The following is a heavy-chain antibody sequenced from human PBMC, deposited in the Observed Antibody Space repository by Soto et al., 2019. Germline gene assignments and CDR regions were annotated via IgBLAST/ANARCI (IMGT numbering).Heavy chain of an antibody. CDR3: ARVSTMIAPYYGMDV. CDR1: GFTFSPYS. J-gene: IGHJ6*02. V-gene: IGHV3-21*01. CDR2: ISSSSSYI. D-gene: IGHD3-22*01. Sequence: LRLSCAASGFTFSPYSMNWVRQPPGKGLEWVSSISSSSSYIYYADSVKGRFTISRDNAKNSLYLQMNSLRAEDTAVYYCARVSTMIAPYYGMDVWGQGTTVTVSS.